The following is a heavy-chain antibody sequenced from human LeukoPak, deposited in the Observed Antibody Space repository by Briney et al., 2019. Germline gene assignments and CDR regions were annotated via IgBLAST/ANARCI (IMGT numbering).Heavy chain of an antibody. CDR2: ISGSGGGT. J-gene: IGHJ4*02. CDR1: GFTFSSYA. CDR3: AKVREYANSWDYNG. D-gene: IGHD3-10*01. V-gene: IGHV3-23*01. Sequence: GGSLRLSCAASGFTFSSYAMSWVRQAPEKGLEWVSTISGSGGGTYYADSVKGRFTISRDNSKNTMYLQMNSLRAEDTAVYYCAKVREYANSWDYNGWGQEPWSPSPQ.